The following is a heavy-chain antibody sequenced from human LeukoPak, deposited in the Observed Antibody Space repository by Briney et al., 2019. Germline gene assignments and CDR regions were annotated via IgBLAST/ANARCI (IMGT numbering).Heavy chain of an antibody. V-gene: IGHV4-34*01. J-gene: IGHJ5*02. D-gene: IGHD6-13*01. CDR3: ARGYSSSWYLNWFDP. CDR1: GGSFSGYY. CDR2: IYHSGST. Sequence: PSETLSLTCAVYGGSFSGYYWGWLRQPPGKGLEWIGSIYHSGSTHYNPSLKSQVTISVDTSKNQFSLKLTSVTAADTAVYYCARGYSSSWYLNWFDPWGQGTLVTVSS.